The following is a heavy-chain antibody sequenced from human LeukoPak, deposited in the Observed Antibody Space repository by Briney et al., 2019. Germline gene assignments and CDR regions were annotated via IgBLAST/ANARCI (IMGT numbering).Heavy chain of an antibody. J-gene: IGHJ4*02. CDR2: IASNTDGGTT. CDR3: TTRTTATIY. Sequence: GGSLRLSCAASHFTFTNRWMNWVRQAPGKGLEWVGRIASNTDGGTTDYAAPVKGRFTISRDDSKNALYLQMNSLKTEDTALYYCTTRTTATIYWGQGTLVTVSS. CDR1: HFTFTNRW. D-gene: IGHD1-7*01. V-gene: IGHV3-15*07.